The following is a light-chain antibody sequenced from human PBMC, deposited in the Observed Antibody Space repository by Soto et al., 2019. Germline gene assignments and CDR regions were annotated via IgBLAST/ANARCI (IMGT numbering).Light chain of an antibody. J-gene: IGLJ2*01. CDR2: LEGSGTY. Sequence: QLVLTQSSSASASLGSSVKLTCTLSSGHISYIIAWHQQQPGEAPRYLMKLEGSGTYNKGSGVPDRFSGSSSGADRYLTISNLQFEDEADYYGETWDSNTRVFGGGTQLTVL. CDR3: ETWDSNTRV. CDR1: SGHISYI. V-gene: IGLV4-60*02.